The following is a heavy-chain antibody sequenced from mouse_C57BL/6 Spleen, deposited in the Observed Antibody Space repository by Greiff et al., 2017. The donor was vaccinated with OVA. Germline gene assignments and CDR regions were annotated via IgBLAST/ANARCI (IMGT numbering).Heavy chain of an antibody. CDR1: GYTFTSYW. D-gene: IGHD1-1*01. CDR2: IYPGSGST. CDR3: ARGTTVVAAPAWFAY. V-gene: IGHV1-55*01. Sequence: VQLQQPGAELVKPGASVKMSCKASGYTFTSYWITWVKQRPGQGLEWIGDIYPGSGSTNSNEKFKGKATLTVDTSSSTAYMQLSSLTSEDSAVYYGARGTTVVAAPAWFAYWGQGTLVTVSA. J-gene: IGHJ3*01.